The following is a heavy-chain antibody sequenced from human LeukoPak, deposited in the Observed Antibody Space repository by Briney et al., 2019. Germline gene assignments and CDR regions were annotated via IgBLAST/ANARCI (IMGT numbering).Heavy chain of an antibody. CDR3: ARAGPRRDGYSVDY. CDR1: GASISTYS. Sequence: SETLSLTCTVSGASISTYSWGWIRQPPGKGLEWIGYIHCSGTTDYIPSLKSRVTISGDTSNNQFSLKVSSVTAADTAVYYCARAGPRRDGYSVDYWGQGILVNVSS. V-gene: IGHV4-59*01. J-gene: IGHJ4*02. CDR2: IHCSGTT. D-gene: IGHD5-24*01.